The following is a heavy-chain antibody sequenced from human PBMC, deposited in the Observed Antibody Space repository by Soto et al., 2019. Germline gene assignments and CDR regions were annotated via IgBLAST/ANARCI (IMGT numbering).Heavy chain of an antibody. D-gene: IGHD6-13*01. CDR2: IYPGDSDT. CDR1: GYSFTSYW. J-gene: IGHJ4*02. Sequence: PGESLKISCKGSGYSFTSYWIGWVRQMPGKDLEWMGIIYPGDSDTRYSPSVQRQVTISADKSISTAYLQWSSRKASDTAMYYCARLRSSSSYYFDYWVQGTLVTVSS. CDR3: ARLRSSSSYYFDY. V-gene: IGHV5-51*01.